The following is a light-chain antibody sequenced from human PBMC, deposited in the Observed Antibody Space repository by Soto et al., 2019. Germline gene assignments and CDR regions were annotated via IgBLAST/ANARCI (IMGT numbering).Light chain of an antibody. CDR1: QNVTSN. J-gene: IGKJ5*01. CDR3: QQYGSSPIT. V-gene: IGKV3-20*01. CDR2: RAS. Sequence: EIVMTQSPATLSVSPGERVTLSCRASQNVTSNLAWYQQKPGQAPRLLIYRASTRATDIADRFSGSGSGTDFTLTISRLEPEDFAVYYCQQYGSSPITFGQGTRLEIK.